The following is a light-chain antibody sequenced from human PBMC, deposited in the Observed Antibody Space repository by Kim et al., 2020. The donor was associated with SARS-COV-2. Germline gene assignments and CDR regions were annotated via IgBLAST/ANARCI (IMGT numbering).Light chain of an antibody. CDR3: HSAADNTWV. CDR2: KDT. Sequence: VSPGQTAGITCSGDVLAKRYARWFQQKPGQAPVMVLYKDTERPSGIPERFSGSSSGTTVTLTISGAQVEDEADYYCHSAADNTWVFGGGTQLTVL. J-gene: IGLJ3*02. V-gene: IGLV3-27*01. CDR1: VLAKRY.